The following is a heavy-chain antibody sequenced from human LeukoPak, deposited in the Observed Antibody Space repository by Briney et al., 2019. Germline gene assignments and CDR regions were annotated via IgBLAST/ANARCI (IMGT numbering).Heavy chain of an antibody. J-gene: IGHJ4*02. CDR1: GYTFTSYD. V-gene: IGHV1-8*03. D-gene: IGHD1-14*01. Sequence: ASVKVSCKASGYTFTSYDINWVRQATGQGLEWMRWMNPNSGNTGYAQKFQGRVTITRNTSISTAYMELSSLRSEDTAVYYCARNRNLNNYFDYWGQGTLVTVFS. CDR2: MNPNSGNT. CDR3: ARNRNLNNYFDY.